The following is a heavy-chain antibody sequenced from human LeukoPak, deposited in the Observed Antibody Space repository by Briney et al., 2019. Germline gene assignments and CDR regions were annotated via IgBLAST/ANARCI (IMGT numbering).Heavy chain of an antibody. V-gene: IGHV1-2*02. CDR3: AREGDSYGDYVFDY. Sequence: ASVKVSCKASGYTFTSYDINWVRQATGQGLEWMGWINPNSGGTNYAQKFQGRVTMTRDTSISTAYMELSRLRSDDTAVYYCAREGDSYGDYVFDYWGQGTLVTVSS. CDR1: GYTFTSYD. D-gene: IGHD4-17*01. J-gene: IGHJ4*02. CDR2: INPNSGGT.